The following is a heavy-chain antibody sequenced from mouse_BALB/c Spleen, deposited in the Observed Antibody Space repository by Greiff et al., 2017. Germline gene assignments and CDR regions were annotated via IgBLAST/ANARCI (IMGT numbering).Heavy chain of an antibody. CDR3: TRSEDYDVGAWFAY. J-gene: IGHJ3*01. V-gene: IGHV14-3*02. Sequence: VQLQQSGAELVKPGASVKLSCTASGFNIKDTYMHWVKQRPEQGLEWIGRIDPANGNTKYDPKFQGKATITADTSSNTAYLQLSSLTSEDTAVYYCTRSEDYDVGAWFAYWGQETLVTVSA. D-gene: IGHD2-4*01. CDR2: IDPANGNT. CDR1: GFNIKDTY.